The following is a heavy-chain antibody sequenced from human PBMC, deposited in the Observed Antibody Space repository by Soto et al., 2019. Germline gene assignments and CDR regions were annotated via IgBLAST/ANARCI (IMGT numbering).Heavy chain of an antibody. CDR2: IKQDGSEK. CDR1: GFTFSSYW. CDR3: ARCEGHSWYYYYYGMDV. J-gene: IGHJ6*02. V-gene: IGHV3-7*01. Sequence: GGSLRLSCAASGFTFSSYWMSWVRQAPGKGLEWVANIKQDGSEKYYVDSVKGRFTISRDNAKNSLYLQMNSLRAEDTDVYYCARCEGHSWYYYYYGMDVWGQGTTVTVSS. D-gene: IGHD2-15*01.